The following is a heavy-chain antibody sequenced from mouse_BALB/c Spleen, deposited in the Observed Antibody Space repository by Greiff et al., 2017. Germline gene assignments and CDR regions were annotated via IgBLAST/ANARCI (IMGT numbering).Heavy chain of an antibody. V-gene: IGHV3-8*02. CDR2: ISYSGST. Sequence: EVKLQESGPSLVKPSQTLSLTCSVTGDSITSGYWTWIRKFPGNKLEYMGYISYSGSTYYNPSLKSRISITRDTSKNQYYLQLNSVTTEDTATYYCARYGGNPYYFDYWGQGTTLTVSS. J-gene: IGHJ2*01. D-gene: IGHD2-1*01. CDR1: GDSITSGY. CDR3: ARYGGNPYYFDY.